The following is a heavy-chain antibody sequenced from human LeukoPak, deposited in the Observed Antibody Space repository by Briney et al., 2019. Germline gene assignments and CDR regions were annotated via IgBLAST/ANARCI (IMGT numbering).Heavy chain of an antibody. V-gene: IGHV3-74*01. CDR3: AMATWVGGLDY. CDR1: GFTFSSYW. Sequence: GGSLRLSCAASGFTFSSYWMHWVRQAPGKGLVWVSRINSDGSSTSYADSVKGRFTISRDNAKNTLYLQMNNLRAEDTAVYYCAMATWVGGLDYWGQGTLVTVSS. CDR2: INSDGSST. J-gene: IGHJ4*02. D-gene: IGHD1-26*01.